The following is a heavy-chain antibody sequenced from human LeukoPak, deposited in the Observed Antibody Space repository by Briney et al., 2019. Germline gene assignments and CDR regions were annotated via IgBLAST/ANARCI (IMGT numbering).Heavy chain of an antibody. Sequence: GGSLRLSCAGSGFTFTTYWMHWVRQAPGKGLVWVSHINSDGSITSYADSVKGRFTISRDNAKNTLYLQMNSLRAEDTAVYYCARDAVDTANAVWGQGTTVTVSS. D-gene: IGHD5-18*01. CDR2: INSDGSIT. CDR1: GFTFTTYW. J-gene: IGHJ6*02. V-gene: IGHV3-74*01. CDR3: ARDAVDTANAV.